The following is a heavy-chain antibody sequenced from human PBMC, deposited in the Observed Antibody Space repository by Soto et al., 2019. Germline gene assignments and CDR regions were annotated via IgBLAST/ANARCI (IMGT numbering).Heavy chain of an antibody. V-gene: IGHV4-39*07. Sequence: SETLSLTCTVSGGSISSSSYYWGWIRQPPGKGLEWIGSIYYSGSTYYNPSLKSRVTISVDTSKNQFSLKLSSVTAADTAVYYCARANNDCSSTSCYNWFDPWGQGTLVTVSS. D-gene: IGHD2-2*01. CDR2: IYYSGST. CDR1: GGSISSSSYY. CDR3: ARANNDCSSTSCYNWFDP. J-gene: IGHJ5*02.